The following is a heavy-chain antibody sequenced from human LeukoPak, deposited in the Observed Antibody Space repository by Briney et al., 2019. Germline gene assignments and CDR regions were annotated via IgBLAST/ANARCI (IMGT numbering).Heavy chain of an antibody. J-gene: IGHJ4*02. CDR2: INPSGGST. D-gene: IGHD6-13*01. CDR3: AANPAAAGNFDY. V-gene: IGHV1-46*01. Sequence: ASVKVSCKASGYTFTGYYMHWVRQAPGQGLEWMGIINPSGGSTSYAQKFQGRVAMTRDTSTSTVYMELSSLRSEDTAVYYCAANPAAAGNFDYWGQGTLVTVSS. CDR1: GYTFTGYY.